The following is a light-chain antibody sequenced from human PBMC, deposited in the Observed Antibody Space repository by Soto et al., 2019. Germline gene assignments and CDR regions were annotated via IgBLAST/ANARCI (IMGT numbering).Light chain of an antibody. Sequence: EIVLTQSPATLSLSPGERATLSCRASQSVSSYLAWYQQKFGQAPRLLIYDASNRATGIPARFSGSGSATDFTLTISSLEPEDFTIYYGQQRYNWPLTFGQGTKVEIK. J-gene: IGKJ1*01. CDR3: QQRYNWPLT. V-gene: IGKV3-11*01. CDR1: QSVSSY. CDR2: DAS.